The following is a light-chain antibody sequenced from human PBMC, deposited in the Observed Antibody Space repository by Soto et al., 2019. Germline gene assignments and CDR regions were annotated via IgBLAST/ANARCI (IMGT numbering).Light chain of an antibody. CDR3: SSYTSSSIYV. J-gene: IGLJ1*01. V-gene: IGLV2-14*01. CDR1: SSDVGGYNY. CDR2: DVS. Sequence: QSALTQPASVSGSHGQSITISCTETSSDVGGYNYVSWYQQHPGKAPKLMIYDVSNRPSGVSNRFSGSKSGNTASLTISGLQAEDEADYYCSSYTSSSIYVFGTGTKVTVL.